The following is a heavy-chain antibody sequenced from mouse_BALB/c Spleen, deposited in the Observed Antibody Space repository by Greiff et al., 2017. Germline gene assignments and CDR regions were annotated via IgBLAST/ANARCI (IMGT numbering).Heavy chain of an antibody. J-gene: IGHJ2*01. V-gene: IGHV3-2*02. D-gene: IGHD2-14*01. CDR3: ARRKVQGYFDY. Sequence: VQLQQSGPGLVKPSQSLSLTCTVTGYSITSDYAWNWIRQFPGNKLEWMGYISYSGSTSYNPSLKSRISITRDTSKNQFFLQLNSVTTEDTATYYCARRKVQGYFDYWGQGTTLTVSS. CDR1: GYSITSDYA. CDR2: ISYSGST.